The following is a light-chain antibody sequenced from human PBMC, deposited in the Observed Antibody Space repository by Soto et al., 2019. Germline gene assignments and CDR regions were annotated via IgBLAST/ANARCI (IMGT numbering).Light chain of an antibody. Sequence: ETVMTQSPATLSVSPGERATLSCRASQSVSSNLAWYQQKPGQAPRLLIYGVSTRATGIPARFSGSGSGTEFTLTISSLQSEDFAVFYCQHYDSLPITFGQGTRLEIK. V-gene: IGKV3-15*01. CDR2: GVS. CDR1: QSVSSN. J-gene: IGKJ5*01. CDR3: QHYDSLPIT.